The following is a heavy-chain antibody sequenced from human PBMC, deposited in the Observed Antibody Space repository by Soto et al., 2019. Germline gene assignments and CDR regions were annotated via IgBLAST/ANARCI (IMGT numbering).Heavy chain of an antibody. CDR3: ARVPLGYCSGGSCPQGVYYYYYYMDV. CDR1: GGSISSGGYY. CDR2: IYYSGST. D-gene: IGHD2-15*01. V-gene: IGHV4-31*03. Sequence: SETLSLTCTVSGGSISSGGYYWSWIRQHPGKGLEWIGYIYYSGSTYYNPSLKSRVTISVDTSKNQFSLKLSSVTAADTAVYYCARVPLGYCSGGSCPQGVYYYYYYMDVWGKGTTVTVSS. J-gene: IGHJ6*03.